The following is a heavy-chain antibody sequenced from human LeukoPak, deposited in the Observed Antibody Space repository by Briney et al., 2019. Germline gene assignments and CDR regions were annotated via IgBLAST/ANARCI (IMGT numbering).Heavy chain of an antibody. CDR2: INHSGST. Sequence: SETLSLTCAVYGGSFSGYYWSWIRQPPGKGLEWIGEINHSGSTNYNPYLKSRVTISVDTSKNQFSLKLSSVTAADTAVYYCARAGTDYSNYGKYYFDYWGQGTLVTVSS. D-gene: IGHD4-11*01. V-gene: IGHV4-34*01. J-gene: IGHJ4*02. CDR1: GGSFSGYY. CDR3: ARAGTDYSNYGKYYFDY.